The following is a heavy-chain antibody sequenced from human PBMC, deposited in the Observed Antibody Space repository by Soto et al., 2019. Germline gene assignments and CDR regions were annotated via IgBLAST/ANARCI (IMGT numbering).Heavy chain of an antibody. J-gene: IGHJ4*01. V-gene: IGHV3-66*01. D-gene: IGHD3-3*01. CDR3: ARDTTIFGVVTHFDY. Sequence: PGGSLRLSCAASGFTVSSNYMSWVRQAPGKGLEWVSVIYSGGSTYYADSVKGRFTISRDNSKNTLYLQMNSLRAEDTAVYYCARDTTIFGVVTHFDYWGHGTLVTVSS. CDR1: GFTVSSNY. CDR2: IYSGGST.